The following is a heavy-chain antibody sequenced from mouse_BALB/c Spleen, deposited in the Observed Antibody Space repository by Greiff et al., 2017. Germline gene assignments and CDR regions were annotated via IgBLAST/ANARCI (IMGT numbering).Heavy chain of an antibody. CDR3: ARKGVLDDY. J-gene: IGHJ2*01. V-gene: IGHV3-6*02. CDR1: GYSITSGYY. CDR2: ISYDGSN. Sequence: EVKLMESGPGLVKPSQSLSLTCSVTGYSITSGYYWNWIRQFPGNKLEWMGYISYDGSNNYNPSLKNRISITRDTSKNQFFLKLNSVTTEDTATYYCARKGVLDDYWGQGTTLTVSS. D-gene: IGHD2-14*01.